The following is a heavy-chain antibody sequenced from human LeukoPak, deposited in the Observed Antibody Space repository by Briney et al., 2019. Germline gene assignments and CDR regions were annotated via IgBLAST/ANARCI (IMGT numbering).Heavy chain of an antibody. V-gene: IGHV3-74*01. Sequence: GGSLRLSCAASGFTFSSYWMNWVRQAPGKGLMWVSHINTDGTTTTYADSVRGRFTVSRDNAKNTLYLEMSRLRAEDTAVYFCTRDNAYMFDYWGQGTQVAVSS. D-gene: IGHD2-2*01. J-gene: IGHJ4*02. CDR2: INTDGTTT. CDR1: GFTFSSYW. CDR3: TRDNAYMFDY.